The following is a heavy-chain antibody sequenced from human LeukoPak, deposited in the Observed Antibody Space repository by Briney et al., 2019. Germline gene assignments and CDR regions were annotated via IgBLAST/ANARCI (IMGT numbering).Heavy chain of an antibody. CDR1: GGSVCSGSYY. CDR3: ARARHPNWFDP. J-gene: IGHJ5*02. CDR2: IYYSGSS. Sequence: PSETLSLTCTVSGGSVCSGSYYWSWIRQPPGKGLEWIGYIYYSGSSNYNPYLKSRVTISVDTSKNQFSLKLSSVTAADTAVYYCARARHPNWFDPWGQGTLVTVSS. V-gene: IGHV4-61*01.